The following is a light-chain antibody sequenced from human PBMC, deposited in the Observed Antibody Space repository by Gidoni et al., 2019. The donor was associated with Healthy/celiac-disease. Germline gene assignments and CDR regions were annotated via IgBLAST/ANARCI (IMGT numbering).Light chain of an antibody. CDR1: QSLLHSNGYNY. J-gene: IGKJ4*01. V-gene: IGKV2-28*01. Sequence: DIVMTQSPLSLPVTPGEPASISCRSSQSLLHSNGYNYLNWYLQKPRQSPQRLIYLGSNPASGVPDRFSGSGAGTDVILKISRVEAEDVGVYYCMQALQTPLTFGGGTKVEIK. CDR3: MQALQTPLT. CDR2: LGS.